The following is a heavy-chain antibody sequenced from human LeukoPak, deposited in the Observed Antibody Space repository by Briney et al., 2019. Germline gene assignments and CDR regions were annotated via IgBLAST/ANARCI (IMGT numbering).Heavy chain of an antibody. Sequence: SETLSLTCAVYGGSFSGYYWSWIRQPPGKGLEWIGEINHSGSTNYNPSLKSRVTISVDTSKKQFSLKLSSVTAADTAVYYCARGRPVANLDYWGQGTLVTVSS. CDR1: GGSFSGYY. CDR2: INHSGST. CDR3: ARGRPVANLDY. D-gene: IGHD5-12*01. V-gene: IGHV4-34*01. J-gene: IGHJ4*02.